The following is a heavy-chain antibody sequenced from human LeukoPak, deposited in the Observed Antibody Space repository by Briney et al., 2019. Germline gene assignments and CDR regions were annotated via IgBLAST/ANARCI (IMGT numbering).Heavy chain of an antibody. D-gene: IGHD6-19*01. V-gene: IGHV3-23*01. CDR2: ISGSGGST. Sequence: PGGSLRLSCTASGFTFSSYAMSWVRQAPGKGLQWVSGISGSGGSTYYADSVKGRFTISRDNSKNTLYLQMNSLRAEDTAVYYCAKGSPGYSSEGQRAFDIWGQGTMVTVSS. J-gene: IGHJ3*02. CDR3: AKGSPGYSSEGQRAFDI. CDR1: GFTFSSYA.